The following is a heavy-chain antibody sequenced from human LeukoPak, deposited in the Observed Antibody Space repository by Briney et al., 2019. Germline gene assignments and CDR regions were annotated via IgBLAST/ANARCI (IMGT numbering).Heavy chain of an antibody. Sequence: GGSLRLSCAASGFTFNSHSMNWVRQAPGKGLEWVSSISSDNSYITYADSVKGRFTISRDNAKNSLYLQMNSLRAEDTAVYYCARAAIPYCSSTSCSEYFPHWGQGTPVTVSS. CDR1: GFTFNSHS. CDR3: ARAAIPYCSSTSCSEYFPH. V-gene: IGHV3-21*01. D-gene: IGHD2-2*01. CDR2: ISSDNSYI. J-gene: IGHJ1*01.